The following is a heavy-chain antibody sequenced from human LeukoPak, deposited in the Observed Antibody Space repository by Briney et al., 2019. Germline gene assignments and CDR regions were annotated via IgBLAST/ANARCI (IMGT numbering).Heavy chain of an antibody. J-gene: IGHJ2*01. CDR2: ISYNSDTI. CDR3: AKDYCGGDCYSGWYFDL. CDR1: GFTFDDYA. V-gene: IGHV3-9*01. Sequence: GRSLRLSCAASGFTFDDYAMHWVRQAPGKGLEWVSGISYNSDTIAYADSVKGRFTISRDNAKNSLYLQMNSLRAEDTALYYCAKDYCGGDCYSGWYFDLWGRGTLVTVSS. D-gene: IGHD2-21*02.